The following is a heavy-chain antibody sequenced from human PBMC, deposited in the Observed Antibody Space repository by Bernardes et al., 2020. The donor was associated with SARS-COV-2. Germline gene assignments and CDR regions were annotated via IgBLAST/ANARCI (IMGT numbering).Heavy chain of an antibody. CDR1: GFTFSGSA. V-gene: IGHV3-73*01. D-gene: IGHD5-12*01. CDR2: IRSKANSYAT. Sequence: GGSLRLSCAASGFTFSGSAMHWVRQASGKGLEWVGRIRSKANSYATAYAASVKGRFTISRDDSKNTAYLQMNSLKTEDTAVYYCTRHKSQWLRGDYCYGMDVWGQGTTVTVSS. J-gene: IGHJ6*02. CDR3: TRHKSQWLRGDYCYGMDV.